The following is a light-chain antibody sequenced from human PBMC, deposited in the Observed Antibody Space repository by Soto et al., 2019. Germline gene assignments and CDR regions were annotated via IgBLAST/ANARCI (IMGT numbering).Light chain of an antibody. CDR1: QSVSSY. CDR3: QQRSNWPWT. CDR2: DAS. Sequence: EIVLTQSPATLSLSPGEIATLSFCASQSVSSYLAWYQHKPGQAPRLLIYDASNRATGIPARFSGSGSGTDFTLTISSLEPEDFAVYYCQQRSNWPWTFGQGTKVDIK. J-gene: IGKJ1*01. V-gene: IGKV3-11*01.